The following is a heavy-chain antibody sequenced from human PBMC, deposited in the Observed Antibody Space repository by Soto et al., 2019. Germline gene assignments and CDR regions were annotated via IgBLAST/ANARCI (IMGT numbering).Heavy chain of an antibody. V-gene: IGHV3-23*01. D-gene: IGHD4-17*01. CDR1: GFTFSSYA. CDR2: ISGSGGST. J-gene: IGHJ6*02. CDR3: AKDYTVTTPKSTYHYVMDV. Sequence: GGSLRLSCAASGFTFSSYAMSWVRQAPGKGLEWVSAISGSGGSTYYADSVKGRFTISRDNSKNTLYLQMNSLRAEDTAVYYCAKDYTVTTPKSTYHYVMDVWGQGTTVIVSS.